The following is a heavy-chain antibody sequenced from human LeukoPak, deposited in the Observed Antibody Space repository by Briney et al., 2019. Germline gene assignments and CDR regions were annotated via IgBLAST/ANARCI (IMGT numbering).Heavy chain of an antibody. Sequence: GGSLRLSCAVSGFIFRRYWMHWVRQVPGKGLVWVSRINSDGSTTRYADSVKGRLTISRDNAKNTLYLQVNSLRAEDTAIYYCAREGECAGGTCSDPSRELDVWGQGTLVTVSS. CDR3: AREGECAGGTCSDPSRELDV. CDR1: GFIFRRYW. J-gene: IGHJ4*02. CDR2: INSDGSTT. D-gene: IGHD2-8*02. V-gene: IGHV3-74*01.